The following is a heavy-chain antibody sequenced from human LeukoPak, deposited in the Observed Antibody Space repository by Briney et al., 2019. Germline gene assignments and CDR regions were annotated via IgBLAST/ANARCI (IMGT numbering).Heavy chain of an antibody. D-gene: IGHD3-22*01. CDR3: ARDGVPDDSSGYYVNAFDI. CDR1: GGTFSSYA. J-gene: IGHJ3*02. Sequence: ASVKVSCKVSGGTFSSYAISWVRQAPGQGLEWMGGIIPIFGTANYAQKFQGRVTITTDESTSTAYMELSSLRSEDTAVYYCARDGVPDDSSGYYVNAFDIWGQGTMVTVSS. V-gene: IGHV1-69*05. CDR2: IIPIFGTA.